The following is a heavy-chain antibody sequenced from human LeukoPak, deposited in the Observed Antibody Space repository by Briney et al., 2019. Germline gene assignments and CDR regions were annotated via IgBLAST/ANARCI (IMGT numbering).Heavy chain of an antibody. CDR3: ARTLAGKLVFGY. CDR2: VYYTGRT. Sequence: SETLSLTCSVSDGSTTGYYWSWIRQPPGKGLEWIAYVYYTGRTLYNPSLESRVTISVDTSKTQFSLKLNSVTAADTAVYYCARTLAGKLVFGYWGQGTLVTVSS. V-gene: IGHV4-59*12. D-gene: IGHD6-19*01. CDR1: DGSTTGYY. J-gene: IGHJ4*02.